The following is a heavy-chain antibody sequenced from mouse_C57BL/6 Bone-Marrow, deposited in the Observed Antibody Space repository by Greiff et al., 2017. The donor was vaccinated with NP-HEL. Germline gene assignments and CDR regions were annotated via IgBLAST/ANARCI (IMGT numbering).Heavy chain of an antibody. D-gene: IGHD1-1*01. CDR1: GFTFSDYY. Sequence: EVMLVESEGGLVQPGSSMKLSCTASGFTFSDYYMAWVRQVPEKGLEWVANINYDGSSTYYLDSLKSRFIISRDNAKNILYLQMSSLKSEDTATYYCARRGYYGSSYDLYFGVWGTGTTVTVSS. J-gene: IGHJ1*03. CDR3: ARRGYYGSSYDLYFGV. CDR2: INYDGSST. V-gene: IGHV5-16*01.